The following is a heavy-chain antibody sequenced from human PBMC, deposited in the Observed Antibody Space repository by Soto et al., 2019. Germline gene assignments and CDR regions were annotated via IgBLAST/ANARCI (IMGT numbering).Heavy chain of an antibody. Sequence: ASVKVSCKASGGTFSSYAISWVRQAPGQGLEWMGGIIPIFGTANYAQKFQGRVTITADESTSTAYMELSSLRSEETAVYYCASGSSTSSYYNWFDTWGQVTLVTVSS. CDR2: IIPIFGTA. V-gene: IGHV1-69*13. CDR3: ASGSSTSSYYNWFDT. D-gene: IGHD2-2*01. CDR1: GGTFSSYA. J-gene: IGHJ5*02.